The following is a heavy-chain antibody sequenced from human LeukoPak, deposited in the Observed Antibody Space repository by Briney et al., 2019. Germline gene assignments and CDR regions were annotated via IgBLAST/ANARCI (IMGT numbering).Heavy chain of an antibody. CDR1: GGSFSGYY. D-gene: IGHD5-18*01. V-gene: IGHV4-34*01. CDR2: INHSGST. CDR3: ARGYSYGYNWFDP. Sequence: PSETLSLTCAVYGGSFSGYYWSWIRQPPGKGLEWIGEINHSGSTNYNPSLKSRVTISVDTSKNQFSLKLSSVTAADTAVYYCARGYSYGYNWFDPWGQGTLATVSS. J-gene: IGHJ5*02.